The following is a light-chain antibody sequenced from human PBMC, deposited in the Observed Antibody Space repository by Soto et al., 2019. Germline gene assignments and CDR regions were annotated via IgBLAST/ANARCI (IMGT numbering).Light chain of an antibody. J-gene: IGKJ2*01. CDR1: QSIGGW. CDR2: DAS. CDR3: QHHNDYAT. V-gene: IGKV1-5*01. Sequence: DFQMTQSPPTLSASVGDRVTLTSRASQSIGGWLAWYQQRPGKAPKLLIYDASTLASGVPSRFTGSGSGTHFTLTIDNLQPDAAATYYCQHHNDYATFRQGT.